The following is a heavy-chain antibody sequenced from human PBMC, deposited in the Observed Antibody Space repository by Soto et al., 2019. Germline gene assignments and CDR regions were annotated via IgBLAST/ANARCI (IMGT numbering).Heavy chain of an antibody. J-gene: IGHJ4*02. CDR1: GFSLSTSGVG. D-gene: IGHD3-22*01. CDR3: ARVLSSGYYRIFDY. Sequence: QITLKESGPTLVKPTQTLTLTCTFSGFSLSTSGVGVGWIRQPPGKALEWLALIYWDDDKRYSPSLKSRLTITKDTSKNQVVLTMTNMDPVDTATYYCARVLSSGYYRIFDYWGQGTLVTVSS. CDR2: IYWDDDK. V-gene: IGHV2-5*02.